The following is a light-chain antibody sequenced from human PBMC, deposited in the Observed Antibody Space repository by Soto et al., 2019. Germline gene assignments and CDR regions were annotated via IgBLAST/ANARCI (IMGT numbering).Light chain of an antibody. Sequence: EIVLTQSPVTLSLSPGERATLSCRASQKISHNFLAWFQQKPGLAPRLLISGASTSASDIPDRFSGSGSGTDFALTISRLEPEDFAVYFCQQYGRSLFTFGQGTKLQIK. V-gene: IGKV3-20*01. J-gene: IGKJ2*01. CDR3: QQYGRSLFT. CDR2: GAS. CDR1: QKISHNF.